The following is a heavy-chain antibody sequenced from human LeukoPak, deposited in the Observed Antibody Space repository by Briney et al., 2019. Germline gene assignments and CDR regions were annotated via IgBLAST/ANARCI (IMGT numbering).Heavy chain of an antibody. J-gene: IGHJ6*03. CDR3: ARRTYYDFWSGYYPMGYYYYMDV. D-gene: IGHD3-3*01. V-gene: IGHV1-2*02. CDR2: INPNTGDT. CDR1: GYRFIDYF. Sequence: ASVKVSCMASGYRFIDYFIHWVRQAPGQGPECMGWINPNTGDTKYVQRFQGRVTMTRDTSSSTAYMELSSLRSEDTAVYYCARRTYYDFWSGYYPMGYYYYMDVWGKGTTVTVSS.